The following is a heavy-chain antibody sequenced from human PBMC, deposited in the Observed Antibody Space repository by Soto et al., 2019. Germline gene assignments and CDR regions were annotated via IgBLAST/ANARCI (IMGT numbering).Heavy chain of an antibody. V-gene: IGHV4-61*01. CDR3: ARTTAVPNSLRSRYFFDY. Sequence: SETLSLTSSVSGGSVSNKTYYWSWIRQPPAKRLEWIGYVYYSGTTNYNPSLKSRVTISVDTSKNQFSLRLSSVTAADTALYYCARTTAVPNSLRSRYFFDYWGQGILVTVSS. CDR2: VYYSGTT. D-gene: IGHD1-1*01. CDR1: GGSVSNKTYY. J-gene: IGHJ4*02.